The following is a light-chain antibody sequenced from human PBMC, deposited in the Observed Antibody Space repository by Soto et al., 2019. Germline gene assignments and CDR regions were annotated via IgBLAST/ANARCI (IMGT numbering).Light chain of an antibody. CDR1: SGHSGYI. CDR3: ETWDSNTRV. J-gene: IGLJ3*02. V-gene: IGLV4-60*02. CDR2: LESSGSY. Sequence: QSVLTQSSSASASLGSSVKLTCTLSSGHSGYIIAWHQQQPGKAPRYLMKLESSGSYNKGSGVPDRFSGSSSGADRYLTISTLHFEDEADYYCETWDSNTRVFAGGTKLTVL.